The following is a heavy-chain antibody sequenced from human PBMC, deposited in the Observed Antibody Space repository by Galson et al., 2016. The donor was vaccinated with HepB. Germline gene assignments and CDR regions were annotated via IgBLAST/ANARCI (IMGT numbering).Heavy chain of an antibody. D-gene: IGHD7-27*01. CDR3: VRDHDWGFDY. CDR1: GFTLSTYS. J-gene: IGHJ4*02. CDR2: IRSRSNDRAI. V-gene: IGHV3-48*02. Sequence: SLRLSCAVSGFTLSTYSTNWVRQAPGEGLEWIAYIRSRSNDRAIFYAGSVKGRFTISGDNAESMYLQMNSLRDEDTAVYYCVRDHDWGFDYWGQGALVTVSS.